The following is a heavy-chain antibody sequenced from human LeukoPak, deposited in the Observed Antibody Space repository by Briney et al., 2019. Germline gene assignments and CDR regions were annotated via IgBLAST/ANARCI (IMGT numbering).Heavy chain of an antibody. CDR2: IRYDGSNK. V-gene: IGHV3-30*02. CDR3: AKTTYSSSWYTSS. J-gene: IGHJ4*02. D-gene: IGHD6-13*01. Sequence: GGSLRPSCAASGFTFSSYGMHWVRQAPGKGREWVAFIRYDGSNKYYADSVKGRFTISRDNSKNTLYLQMNSLRAEDTAVYYCAKTTYSSSWYTSSWGQGTLVTVSS. CDR1: GFTFSSYG.